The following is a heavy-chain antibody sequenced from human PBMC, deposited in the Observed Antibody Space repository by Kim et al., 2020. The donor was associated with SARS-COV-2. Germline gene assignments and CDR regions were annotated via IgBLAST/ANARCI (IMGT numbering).Heavy chain of an antibody. D-gene: IGHD6-13*01. J-gene: IGHJ4*02. CDR1: GGTFSSYS. V-gene: IGHV1-69*04. Sequence: SVKVSCKASGGTFSSYSISWVRQAPGQGLEWMGRIIPILGIANYAQKFQGRVTITADKSTSTAYMELSSLRSEDTAVYYCARDQGHSSSLYRVDYWGQGTPVTASP. CDR3: ARDQGHSSSLYRVDY. CDR2: IIPILGIA.